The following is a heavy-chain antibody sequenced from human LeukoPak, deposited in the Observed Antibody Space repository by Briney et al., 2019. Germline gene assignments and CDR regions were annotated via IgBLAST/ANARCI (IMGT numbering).Heavy chain of an antibody. V-gene: IGHV1-2*02. D-gene: IGHD2-8*01. Sequence: ASVTVSCKASGYTFTAHYIHWMRQAPGRGLEWVGWINPNTGGTEFAQTVQGRVTMTRDTSINTVYMELNRLTSDDTAVFYCAREAADSSVCDFCGQGALVTVSS. CDR3: AREAADSSVCDF. CDR2: INPNTGGT. J-gene: IGHJ4*02. CDR1: GYTFTAHY.